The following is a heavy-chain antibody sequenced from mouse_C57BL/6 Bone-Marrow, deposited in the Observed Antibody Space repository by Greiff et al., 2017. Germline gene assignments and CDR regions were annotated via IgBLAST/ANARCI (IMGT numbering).Heavy chain of an antibody. CDR3: ARDYYGNFYFDY. CDR1: GYTFTSYW. CDR2: IYPGSGST. V-gene: IGHV1-55*01. J-gene: IGHJ2*01. D-gene: IGHD2-1*01. Sequence: QVQLQQSGAELVQPGASVKMSCKASGYTFTSYWITWVKQGPGQGLEWIGDIYPGSGSTNYNEKFQSKATLAVDTSSSTAYMQLSSLTSEDSAVYYCARDYYGNFYFDYWGQGTTLTGSS.